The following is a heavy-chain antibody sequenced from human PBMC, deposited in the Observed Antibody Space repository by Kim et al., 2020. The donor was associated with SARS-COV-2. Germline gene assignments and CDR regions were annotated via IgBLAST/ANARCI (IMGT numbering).Heavy chain of an antibody. D-gene: IGHD6-19*01. V-gene: IGHV3-48*03. CDR3: AREVAGTPR. CDR1: GFTFSSYE. J-gene: IGHJ4*02. Sequence: GGCLRLSCAASGFTFSSYEMNWVRQAPGKGLEWVSYISSSGSTIYYADSVKGRFTISRDNAKNSLYLQMNSLRAEDTAVYYCAREVAGTPRWGQGTLVTVSS. CDR2: ISSSGSTI.